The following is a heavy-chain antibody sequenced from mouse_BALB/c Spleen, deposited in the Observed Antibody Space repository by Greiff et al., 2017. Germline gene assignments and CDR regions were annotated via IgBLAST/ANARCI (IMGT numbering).Heavy chain of an antibody. Sequence: VQLQQSGAELARPGASVKLSCKASGYTFTSYWMQWVKQRPGQGLEWIGAIYPGDGDTRYTQKFKGKATLTADKSSSTAYMQLSSLASEDSAVYYCAREDYWGQGTLVTVSA. J-gene: IGHJ3*01. CDR2: IYPGDGDT. V-gene: IGHV1-87*01. CDR1: GYTFTSYW. CDR3: AREDY.